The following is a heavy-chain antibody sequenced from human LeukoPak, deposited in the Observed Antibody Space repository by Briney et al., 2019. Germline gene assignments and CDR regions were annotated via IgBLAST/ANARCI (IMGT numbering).Heavy chain of an antibody. CDR2: INHSGST. D-gene: IGHD6-13*01. J-gene: IGHJ4*02. Sequence: SETLSLTCAVYGGSFSDYYWGWIRQPPGKGLEWIGEINHSGSTNYNPSLKSRVTISLDTSKKQFSLKLTSVTAADSAVYYCARAVAAAGTRFGHWGQGTLVTVSS. V-gene: IGHV4-34*01. CDR1: GGSFSDYY. CDR3: ARAVAAAGTRFGH.